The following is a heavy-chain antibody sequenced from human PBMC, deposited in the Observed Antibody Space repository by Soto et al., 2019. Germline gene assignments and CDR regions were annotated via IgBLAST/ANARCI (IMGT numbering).Heavy chain of an antibody. J-gene: IGHJ5*02. V-gene: IGHV4-30-2*01. Sequence: SETLSLTCAVSGGSISSGGYSWSWIRQPPGKGLEWIGYIYHSGSTYYNPSLKSRVTISVDRSKNQFSLKLSSVTAADTAVYYCARVEQQAPYNWFDPWGQGTLVTVSS. CDR1: GGSISSGGYS. CDR3: ARVEQQAPYNWFDP. D-gene: IGHD6-13*01. CDR2: IYHSGST.